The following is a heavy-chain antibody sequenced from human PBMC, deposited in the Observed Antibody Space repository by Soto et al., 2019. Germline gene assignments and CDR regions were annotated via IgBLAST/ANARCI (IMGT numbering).Heavy chain of an antibody. Sequence: QVQLVQSGAEVKKPGSSVKVSCKASGGTFSSYTISWVRQAPGQGLEWMGRIIPILGIANYAQKFQGRVTITADKSTSTAYMELSSLRSEYTAVYYCARDGAAAGTHYGMDVWGQGTTVTVSS. J-gene: IGHJ6*02. V-gene: IGHV1-69*08. CDR1: GGTFSSYT. D-gene: IGHD6-13*01. CDR3: ARDGAAAGTHYGMDV. CDR2: IIPILGIA.